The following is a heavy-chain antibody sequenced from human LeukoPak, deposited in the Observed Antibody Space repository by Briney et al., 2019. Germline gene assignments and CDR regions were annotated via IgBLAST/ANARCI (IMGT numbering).Heavy chain of an antibody. D-gene: IGHD3-10*01. CDR2: ISWNSGSI. CDR1: GFTFDDYA. CDR3: ARDFTY. Sequence: GGSLRLSCAASGFTFDDYAMHWVRQAPGKGLEWVSGISWNSGSIGYADSVKGRFTISRDNAKSSVYLQMNSLRAEDTAIYYCARDFTYWGQGALVTVSS. V-gene: IGHV3-9*01. J-gene: IGHJ4*02.